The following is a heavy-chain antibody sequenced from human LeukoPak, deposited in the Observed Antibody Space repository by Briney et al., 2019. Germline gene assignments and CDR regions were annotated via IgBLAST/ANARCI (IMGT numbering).Heavy chain of an antibody. J-gene: IGHJ5*02. Sequence: GASVKVSCTASGYTFTSYGISWVRQAPGQGLEWMGWISAYNGNTNYAQKLQGRVTMTTDTSTSTAYMELRSLRSDDTAVYYCAGGYYDILTGYYNWFDPWGQGTLVTVSS. D-gene: IGHD3-9*01. CDR1: GYTFTSYG. CDR2: ISAYNGNT. CDR3: AGGYYDILTGYYNWFDP. V-gene: IGHV1-18*01.